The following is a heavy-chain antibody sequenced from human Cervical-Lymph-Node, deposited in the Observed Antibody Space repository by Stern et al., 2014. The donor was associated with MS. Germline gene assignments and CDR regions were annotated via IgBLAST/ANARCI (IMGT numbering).Heavy chain of an antibody. Sequence: VQLVESGPGLVKPSETLSLTCTISGGSFSTYYWTWIRRPPGTGLEWIGYISGSGNTNYNPSLKSRLTMSLDASTNQISLNLTSVTAADTAIYYCARATGAATAVLYWGQGALVTISS. CDR3: ARATGAATAVLY. D-gene: IGHD1-14*01. CDR2: ISGSGNT. V-gene: IGHV4-59*01. CDR1: GGSFSTYY. J-gene: IGHJ4*02.